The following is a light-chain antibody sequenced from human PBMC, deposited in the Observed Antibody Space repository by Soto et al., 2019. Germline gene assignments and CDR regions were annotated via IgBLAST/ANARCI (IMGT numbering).Light chain of an antibody. V-gene: IGLV1-51*01. CDR1: SSNIGNNF. CDR3: GTWDSSLSAVV. J-gene: IGLJ2*01. CDR2: DNN. Sequence: QSVLTQPPSVSAAPGQKVTISCSGSSSNIGNNFVSWYQQLPGTAPKLLIYDNNKRPSGIPDRFSASKSGTSATLGITGLQTGDEADYYCGTWDSSLSAVVFGGGTKVTVL.